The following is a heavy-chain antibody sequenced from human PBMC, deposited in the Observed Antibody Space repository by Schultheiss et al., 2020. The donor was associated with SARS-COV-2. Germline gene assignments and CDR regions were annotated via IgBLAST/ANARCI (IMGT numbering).Heavy chain of an antibody. D-gene: IGHD3-3*01. CDR2: ISAYNGNT. CDR3: ARANLAYYDFWSGYYYYYYSMGV. V-gene: IGHV1-18*04. CDR1: GYTFTSYG. J-gene: IGHJ6*02. Sequence: ASVKVSCKASGYTFTSYGISWVRQAPGQGLEWMGWISAYNGNTNYAQKLQGRVTMTTDTSTSTAYMELRSLRSDDTAVYYCARANLAYYDFWSGYYYYYYSMGVWGQGTTVTVSS.